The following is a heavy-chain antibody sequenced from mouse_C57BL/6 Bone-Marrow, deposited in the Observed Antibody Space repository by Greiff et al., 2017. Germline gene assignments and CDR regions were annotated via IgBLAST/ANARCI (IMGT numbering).Heavy chain of an antibody. CDR3: NRSLMCEGTNY. CDR2: IAPEDGET. Sequence: VQLQQSGADLVKPGASVKLSCTASGFTFKDYYIHWVHQSPEQGLEWIGRIAPEDGETKYAPKFQDKATITTDTSSNTAYMPLSSLTSEDTAVYYCNRSLMCEGTNYWGQGTTLTVSS. CDR1: GFTFKDYY. J-gene: IGHJ2*01. V-gene: IGHV14-2*01. D-gene: IGHD2-14*01.